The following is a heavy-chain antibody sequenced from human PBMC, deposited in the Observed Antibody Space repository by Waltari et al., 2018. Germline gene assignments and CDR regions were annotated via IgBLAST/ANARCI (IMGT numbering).Heavy chain of an antibody. Sequence: QVKLQESGSGLVKPSETLSLTCTVSGGSISSYYWSWIRQAPGKGLEWIGYIYYSGSSNYNPSLRSRVTISLDTSKNQFSLKVTSVTAADTAVYYCAGYLTASYDYWGQGTLVTV. D-gene: IGHD2-21*02. CDR1: GGSISSYY. V-gene: IGHV4-59*03. J-gene: IGHJ4*01. CDR3: AGYLTASYDY. CDR2: IYYSGSS.